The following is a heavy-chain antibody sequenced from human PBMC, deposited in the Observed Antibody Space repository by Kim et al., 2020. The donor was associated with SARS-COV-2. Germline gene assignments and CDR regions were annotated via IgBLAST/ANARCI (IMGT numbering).Heavy chain of an antibody. Sequence: ASVKVSCKASGYTFTSYGISWVRQAPGQGLEWMGWISAYNGNTNYAQKLQGRVTMTTDTSTSTAYMELRSLRSDDTAVYYCARDEIPATMVRGVIITANDYWGQGTLVTVSS. CDR2: ISAYNGNT. V-gene: IGHV1-18*01. D-gene: IGHD3-10*01. J-gene: IGHJ4*02. CDR3: ARDEIPATMVRGVIITANDY. CDR1: GYTFTSYG.